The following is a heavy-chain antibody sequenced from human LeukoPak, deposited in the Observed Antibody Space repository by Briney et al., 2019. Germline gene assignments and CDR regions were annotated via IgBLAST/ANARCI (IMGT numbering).Heavy chain of an antibody. CDR3: AADGMNYGDFDY. CDR1: GFTFTSSA. Sequence: VRVSCKASGFTFTSSAMQWVRQARGQRLEWIGWIVVGSGNTNYAQKFQERVTITRDMSTSTAYMELSSLRSEDTAVYYCAADGMNYGDFDYWGQGTLVTVSS. J-gene: IGHJ4*02. D-gene: IGHD4-17*01. CDR2: IVVGSGNT. V-gene: IGHV1-58*02.